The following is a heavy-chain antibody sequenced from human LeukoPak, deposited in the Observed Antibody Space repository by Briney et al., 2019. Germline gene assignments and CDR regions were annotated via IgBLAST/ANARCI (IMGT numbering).Heavy chain of an antibody. D-gene: IGHD3-16*01. V-gene: IGHV3-33*01. CDR3: ARSNNGGWGYCDY. CDR2: IWYDGSNE. CDR1: GFSFSNYG. J-gene: IGHJ4*02. Sequence: GGSLRLSCAASGFSFSNYGMHWVRQAPGKGLEWVAVIWYDGSNEYYADSVKGRFTISRDNSKNTLYVQMSSLRAEDTAVYYCARSNNGGWGYCDYWGQGSLVTVSS.